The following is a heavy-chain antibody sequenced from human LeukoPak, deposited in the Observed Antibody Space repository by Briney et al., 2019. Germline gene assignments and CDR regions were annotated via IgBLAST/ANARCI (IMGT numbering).Heavy chain of an antibody. D-gene: IGHD3-16*01. CDR2: ISSSGSTI. CDR3: ARGGDHPTFLFQYMDV. CDR1: GFTFSSYE. J-gene: IGHJ6*03. Sequence: GGSLRLSCAASGFTFSSYEMNWVRQAPGKGLEWVSYISSSGSTIYYADSVKGRFTISRDNAKNSLFLQMNSLRAEDTAVYYCARGGDHPTFLFQYMDVWGKGTTVTVSS. V-gene: IGHV3-48*03.